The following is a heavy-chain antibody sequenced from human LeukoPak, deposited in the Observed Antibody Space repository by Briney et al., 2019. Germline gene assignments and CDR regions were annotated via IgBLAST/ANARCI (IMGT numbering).Heavy chain of an antibody. CDR1: GGSISSHS. CDR3: ARDYYDSRGDASDI. J-gene: IGHJ3*02. Sequence: SETLSLTCTVSGGSISSHSWSWIRQPPGKGLEWIGYIFYSGSTNYSPSLKSRVTISVDTSKNQFSLRLSSVTAADTAVYYCARDYYDSRGDASDIWGQGTMVTVSS. CDR2: IFYSGST. V-gene: IGHV4-59*11. D-gene: IGHD3-22*01.